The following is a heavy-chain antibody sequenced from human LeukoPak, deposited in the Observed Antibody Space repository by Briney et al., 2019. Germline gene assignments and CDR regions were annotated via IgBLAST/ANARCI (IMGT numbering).Heavy chain of an antibody. CDR1: GGTFSSYT. CDR2: IIPILGIA. CDR3: ARVELGYCSSTSCYTPYYFDY. J-gene: IGHJ4*02. D-gene: IGHD2-2*02. V-gene: IGHV1-69*02. Sequence: SVKVSCKASGGTFSSYTISWVRQAPGQGLEWMGRIIPILGIANYAQRFQGRVTITADKSTSTAYMELSSLRSEDTAVYYCARVELGYCSSTSCYTPYYFDYWGQGTLVTVSS.